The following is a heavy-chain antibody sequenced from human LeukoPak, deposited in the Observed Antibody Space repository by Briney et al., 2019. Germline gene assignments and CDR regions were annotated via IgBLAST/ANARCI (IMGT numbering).Heavy chain of an antibody. CDR1: GGSFSGYY. CDR3: ARDRVRYCSSTSCYKGDWFDP. V-gene: IGHV4-34*01. J-gene: IGHJ5*02. Sequence: PSETLSLTCAVYGGSFSGYYWSWIRQPPGKGLEWIGEINHSGSTNYNPSLKSRVTISVDTSKNQFSLKLSSVTAADTAVYYCARDRVRYCSSTSCYKGDWFDPWGQGTLVTVSS. D-gene: IGHD2-2*02. CDR2: INHSGST.